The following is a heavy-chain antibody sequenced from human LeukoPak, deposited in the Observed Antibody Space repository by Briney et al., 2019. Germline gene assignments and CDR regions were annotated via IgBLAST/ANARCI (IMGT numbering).Heavy chain of an antibody. Sequence: PSETLSLTCTVSGASITNYHWSWIRQPPGKGLEWIGYISHTGITNYNPSLESRVIISADTSRNQFSLKLTSMTAADTAVYYCARFRSAADHPDSWGQGTLVTVSS. D-gene: IGHD1-14*01. V-gene: IGHV4-59*01. CDR2: ISHTGIT. J-gene: IGHJ4*02. CDR1: GASITNYH. CDR3: ARFRSAADHPDS.